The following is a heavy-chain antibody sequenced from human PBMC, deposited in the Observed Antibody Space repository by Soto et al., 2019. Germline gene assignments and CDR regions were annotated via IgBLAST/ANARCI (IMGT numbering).Heavy chain of an antibody. D-gene: IGHD3-16*01. J-gene: IGHJ6*02. Sequence: QVQLVQSGAEVKKPGASVKVSCKASGYTFTSYGLSWVRQAPGQGLEWMGWINGYTGNTNYAQKFQGRVTMTTDTSTNTAYLDLWTLISDDTAVYYCARSWVTGKGGIDVWCQGNTVSVSS. CDR3: ARSWVTGKGGIDV. CDR2: INGYTGNT. V-gene: IGHV1-18*01. CDR1: GYTFTSYG.